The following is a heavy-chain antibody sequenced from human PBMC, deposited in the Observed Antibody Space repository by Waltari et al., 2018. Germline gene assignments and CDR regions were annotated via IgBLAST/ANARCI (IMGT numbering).Heavy chain of an antibody. CDR2: IYHSGST. Sequence: QVQLQESGPGLVKPSETLSLTCAVSGYSLSSGYYWGWIRQPPGKGLEWIGSIYHSGSTYYNPSLKSRVTISVDTSKNQFSLKLSSVTAADTAVYYCARLKGWGDCPDYWGQGTLVTVSS. V-gene: IGHV4-38-2*01. CDR3: ARLKGWGDCPDY. CDR1: GYSLSSGYY. J-gene: IGHJ4*02. D-gene: IGHD2-21*01.